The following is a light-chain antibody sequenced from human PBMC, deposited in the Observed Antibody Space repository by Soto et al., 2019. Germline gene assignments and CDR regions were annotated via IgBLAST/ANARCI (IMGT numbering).Light chain of an antibody. V-gene: IGLV2-14*01. CDR1: SSDIGGHNY. Sequence: QSALTQPASVSGSPGQSIAISCTGSSSDIGGHNYVSWYQHHPGKAPKLMVYEVSNRPSGVSNRFSGSKSGNTASLTISGLQAEDEADYYCSSYTSSSTVVFGGGTQLTVL. CDR2: EVS. J-gene: IGLJ2*01. CDR3: SSYTSSSTVV.